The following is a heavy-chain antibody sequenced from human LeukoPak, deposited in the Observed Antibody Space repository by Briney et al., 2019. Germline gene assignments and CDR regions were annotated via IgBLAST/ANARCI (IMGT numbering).Heavy chain of an antibody. V-gene: IGHV4-59*04. CDR2: VFSRGDT. Sequence: PGGSLRLSCAASGFTFSSYSMNWVRHSPGKGLEWIGDVFSRGDTYFNPSFRSRATMSIDTSVNQFSLTLTSVTAADTAIYYCARHPARSNWFDPWGQGILVTVSS. J-gene: IGHJ5*02. CDR1: GFTFSSYS. CDR3: ARHPARSNWFDP.